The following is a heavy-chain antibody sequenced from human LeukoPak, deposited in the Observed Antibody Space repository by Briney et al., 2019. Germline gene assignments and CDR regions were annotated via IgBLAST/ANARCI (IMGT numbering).Heavy chain of an antibody. J-gene: IGHJ4*02. CDR2: IYTSGST. CDR3: AREYDYVWGSYRRFDY. D-gene: IGHD3-16*02. CDR1: GGSISSYY. V-gene: IGHV4-4*07. Sequence: SETLSLTCTVSGGSISSYYWSWIRQPAGKGLEWIGRIYTSGSTNYNPSLKSRVTMSVDTSKNQFSLKLSSVTAADTAVYYYAREYDYVWGSYRRFDYWGQGTLVTVSS.